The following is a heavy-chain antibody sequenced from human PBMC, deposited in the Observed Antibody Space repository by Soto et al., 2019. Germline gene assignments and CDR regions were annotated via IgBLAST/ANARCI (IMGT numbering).Heavy chain of an antibody. CDR3: ARDKGRYDSGMDV. J-gene: IGHJ6*04. D-gene: IGHD3-9*01. CDR2: AFYSGST. CDR1: GGSINSYY. Sequence: PSGTLSLTCFVSGGSINSYYWSWIRQPPGKALEWIGYAFYSGSTKYNPSLKSRATISVDTSKTHFSLNLSSVTAADTAVYYCARDKGRYDSGMDVWGKGTTVTVSS. V-gene: IGHV4-59*01.